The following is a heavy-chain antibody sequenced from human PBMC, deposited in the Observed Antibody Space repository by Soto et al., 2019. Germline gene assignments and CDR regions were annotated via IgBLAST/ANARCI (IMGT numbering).Heavy chain of an antibody. CDR1: GGSISSGDYY. D-gene: IGHD5-12*01. CDR2: IYYSGST. Sequence: PSETLSLTCTVSGGSISSGDYYWSWIRQPPGKGLEWIGYIYYSGSTYYNPSLKSRVTISVDTSKNQFSLKLSSVTAADTAVYYCARDGLATPRDHDAFDIWGQGTMVTVSS. CDR3: ARDGLATPRDHDAFDI. V-gene: IGHV4-30-4*01. J-gene: IGHJ3*02.